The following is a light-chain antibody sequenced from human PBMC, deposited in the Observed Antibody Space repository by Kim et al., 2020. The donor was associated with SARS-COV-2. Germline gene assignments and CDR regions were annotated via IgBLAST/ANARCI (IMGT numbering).Light chain of an antibody. J-gene: IGLJ3*02. CDR2: EDH. CDR3: QSYDATIRV. CDR1: GGSSATNC. Sequence: GQTVTISCTRTGGSSATNCVHWYQLRPGSAPTIVIYEDHQRPSGVPERFSGSIDPPSNSASLTISGLETEDEAEYYCQSYDATIRVFGGGTKVTVL. V-gene: IGLV6-57*03.